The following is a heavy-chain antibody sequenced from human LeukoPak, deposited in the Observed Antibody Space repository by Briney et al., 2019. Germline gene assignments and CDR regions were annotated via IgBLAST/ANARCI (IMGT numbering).Heavy chain of an antibody. CDR2: IKQDGSEK. CDR1: EFTFSSYW. D-gene: IGHD3-10*01. Sequence: PGGSLRLSCAASEFTFSSYWMSWVRQAPGKGLEWVANIKQDGSEKYYVDSVKGRFTISRDNAENSLYLQMNSLRAEDTAVYYCARVSVGRGSTFDYWGQGTLVTVSS. CDR3: ARVSVGRGSTFDY. V-gene: IGHV3-7*03. J-gene: IGHJ4*02.